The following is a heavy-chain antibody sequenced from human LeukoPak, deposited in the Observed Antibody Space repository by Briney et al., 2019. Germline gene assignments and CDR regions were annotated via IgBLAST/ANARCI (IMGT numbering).Heavy chain of an antibody. CDR1: GYTFTGYY. V-gene: IGHV1-46*01. D-gene: IGHD3-10*01. J-gene: IGHJ4*02. CDR3: ARSQRRYYYGSGSYYNYGY. Sequence: ASVKVSCKASGYTFTGYYMHWVRQAPGQGLEWMGIINPSGGSTSYAQKFQGRVTMTRDTSTSTVYMELSSLRAEDTAVYYCARSQRRYYYGSGSYYNYGYWGQGTLVTVSS. CDR2: INPSGGST.